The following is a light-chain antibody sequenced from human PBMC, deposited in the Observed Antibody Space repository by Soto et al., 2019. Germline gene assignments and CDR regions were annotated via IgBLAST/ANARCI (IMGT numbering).Light chain of an antibody. J-gene: IGKJ4*01. Sequence: EIVLTQSPGTLSLSPGERATLSCRASQSVDSNSLAWYQHKPGQAPRLLIYGASSRAPGISDRYSGRGSGTDFTLTINRLEPEDFAVYYRQQYATSPTFGGGTRLEIK. CDR3: QQYATSPT. V-gene: IGKV3-20*01. CDR2: GAS. CDR1: QSVDSNS.